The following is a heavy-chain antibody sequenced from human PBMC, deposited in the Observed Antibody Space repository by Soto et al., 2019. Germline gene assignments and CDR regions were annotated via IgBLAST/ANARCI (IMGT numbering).Heavy chain of an antibody. J-gene: IGHJ5*02. CDR1: GFTFSSYS. CDR3: ARDGWQQLVPLHTNWFDP. V-gene: IGHV3-21*01. CDR2: ISSSSSYI. D-gene: IGHD6-13*01. Sequence: GGSLRLSCAASGFTFSSYSMNWVRQAPGKGLEWVSSISSSSSYIYYADSVKGRLTISRDNAKNSLYLQMNSLRAEDTAVYYCARDGWQQLVPLHTNWFDPWGQGTLVTVSS.